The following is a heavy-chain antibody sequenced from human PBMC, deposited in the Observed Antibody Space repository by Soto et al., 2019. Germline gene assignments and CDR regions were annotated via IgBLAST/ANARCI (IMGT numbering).Heavy chain of an antibody. CDR3: AKVLGSSGWVYWYFDL. CDR1: GFTFSSYA. V-gene: IGHV3-23*01. D-gene: IGHD6-19*01. J-gene: IGHJ2*01. CDR2: ISGSGAST. Sequence: EVQLLESGGGLVQPGGSLRLSCAASGFTFSSYAMSWVRQAPGKGLEWVSAISGSGASTYYANSVKGRFTTSRGNSKNTLYLQMNSLGAEDTAVYACAKVLGSSGWVYWYFDLWGRGTLVTVSS.